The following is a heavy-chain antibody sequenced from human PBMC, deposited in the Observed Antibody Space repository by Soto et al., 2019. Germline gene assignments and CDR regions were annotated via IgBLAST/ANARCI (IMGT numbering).Heavy chain of an antibody. D-gene: IGHD5-12*01. CDR3: ARELSGYDYYYYYYMDV. CDR1: GYTFTSYA. J-gene: IGHJ6*03. V-gene: IGHV1-3*01. Sequence: ASVKVSCKASGYTFTSYAMHWVRQAPGRRLKWMGWINAGNGNTKYSQKFQGRVTITRDTSASTAYMELSSLRSEDTAVYYCARELSGYDYYYYYYMDVWGKGTTVTVSS. CDR2: INAGNGNT.